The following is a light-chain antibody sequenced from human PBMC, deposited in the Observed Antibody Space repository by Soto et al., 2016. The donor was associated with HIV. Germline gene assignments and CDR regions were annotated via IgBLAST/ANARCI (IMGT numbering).Light chain of an antibody. V-gene: IGKV2D-29*02. CDR1: QSLLHNKRYNY. Sequence: DIVLTQSPLSLPVTPGEPASISCRSSQSLLHNKRYNYLDWYLQKPGQSPQLLIYEVSNRFSGVPDRFSGSGSGTDFTLKISRVEAEDVGVYYCMQSIQLPITFGQGTRVEIK. J-gene: IGKJ5*01. CDR3: MQSIQLPIT. CDR2: EVS.